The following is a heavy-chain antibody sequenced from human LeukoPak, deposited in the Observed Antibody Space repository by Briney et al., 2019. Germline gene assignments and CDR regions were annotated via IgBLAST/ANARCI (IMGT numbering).Heavy chain of an antibody. CDR3: ARAPEGIGEDGYNWFDP. CDR1: GYGFTSYW. V-gene: IGHV5-51*01. Sequence: GESLKISCKGSGYGFTSYWIGWVRQMPGKGLEWMGIIYPGDSDPRYSPSFQGQVTISADKAISTAYLQWSSLKASDTAMYYCARAPEGIGEDGYNWFDPWGQGTLVTVSS. D-gene: IGHD3-10*01. CDR2: IYPGDSDP. J-gene: IGHJ5*02.